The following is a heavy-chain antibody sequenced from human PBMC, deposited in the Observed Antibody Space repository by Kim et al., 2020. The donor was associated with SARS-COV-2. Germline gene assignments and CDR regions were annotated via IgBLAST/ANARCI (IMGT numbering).Heavy chain of an antibody. CDR1: GDSVSSNSAA. CDR2: TYYRSKWYN. J-gene: IGHJ5*02. CDR3: ARVEYSSSYNWFDP. V-gene: IGHV6-1*01. D-gene: IGHD6-6*01. Sequence: SQTLSLTCAISGDSVSSNSAAWDWIRQSPSRGLEWLGRTYYRSKWYNDYAVSVKSRITINPDTSKNQFSLQLNSVTPEDTAVYYCARVEYSSSYNWFDPWGQGTLVTVSS.